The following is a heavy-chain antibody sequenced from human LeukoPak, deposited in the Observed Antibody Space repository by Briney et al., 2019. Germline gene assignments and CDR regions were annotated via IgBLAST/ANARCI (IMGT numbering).Heavy chain of an antibody. J-gene: IGHJ4*02. CDR3: ARHHYDILTGYHLYYFDY. Sequence: SQTLSLTCAISGDSVSSNSAAWHWIRQSPSRGLEWLGWTYYRSKWSNDYAVSVKGRITINPDTSKNQFSLQLNSVTPEDTAVYYCARHHYDILTGYHLYYFDYWGQGTLVTVSS. D-gene: IGHD3-9*01. CDR1: GDSVSSNSAA. CDR2: TYYRSKWSN. V-gene: IGHV6-1*01.